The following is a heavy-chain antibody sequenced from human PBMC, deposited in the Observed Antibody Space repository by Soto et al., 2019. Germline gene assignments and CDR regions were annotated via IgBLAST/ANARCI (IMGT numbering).Heavy chain of an antibody. D-gene: IGHD6-19*01. Sequence: VQLLESGGGLVQPGGSLRLSCAASGFTFRDYAMNWVRQAPGKGLEWVSDISGSGDSARYADSVRGRFTISRDNSRNTLDLQMNILRVDDTAVYYCGKERRGSGWSVCNYWGQGTLVTVSS. V-gene: IGHV3-23*01. CDR2: ISGSGDSA. CDR1: GFTFRDYA. CDR3: GKERRGSGWSVCNY. J-gene: IGHJ4*02.